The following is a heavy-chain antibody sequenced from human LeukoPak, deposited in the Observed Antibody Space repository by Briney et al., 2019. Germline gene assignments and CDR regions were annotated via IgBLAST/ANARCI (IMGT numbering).Heavy chain of an antibody. CDR3: ARVSEWFGELSWFGP. J-gene: IGHJ5*02. CDR2: IYHSGST. V-gene: IGHV4-30-2*01. D-gene: IGHD3-10*01. Sequence: PSETLSLTCAVSGGSISSGGYSWSWIRQPPGKGLEWIGYIYHSGSTYYNPSLKSRVPISVDRSKNQFSLKLSSVTAADTAVYYCARVSEWFGELSWFGPWGQGTLVTVSS. CDR1: GGSISSGGYS.